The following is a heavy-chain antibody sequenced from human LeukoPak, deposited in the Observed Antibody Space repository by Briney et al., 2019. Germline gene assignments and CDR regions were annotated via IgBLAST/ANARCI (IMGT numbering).Heavy chain of an antibody. CDR1: GGSFSGYY. Sequence: SEALSLTCAVYGGSFSGYYWSWIRQPPGKGLEWIGEINHSGSTNYNPSLKSRVTISVDTSKNQFSLKLSSVTAADTAVYYCAGRPRSYYYYMDVWGKGTTVTASS. V-gene: IGHV4-34*01. CDR2: INHSGST. D-gene: IGHD1-26*01. CDR3: AGRPRSYYYYMDV. J-gene: IGHJ6*03.